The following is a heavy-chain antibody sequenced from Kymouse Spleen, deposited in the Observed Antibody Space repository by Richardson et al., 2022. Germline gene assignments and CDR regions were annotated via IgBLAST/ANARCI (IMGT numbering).Heavy chain of an antibody. J-gene: IGHJ4*02. CDR3: ARGGGNWGVLDY. D-gene: IGHD7-27*02. CDR1: GGSFSGYY. V-gene: IGHV4-34*01. Sequence: QVQLQQWGAGLLKPSETLSLTCAVYGGSFSGYYWSWIRQPPGKGLEWIGEINHSGSTNYNPSLKSRVTISVDTSKNQFSLKLSSVTAADTAVYYCARGGGNWGVLDYWGQGTLVTVSS. CDR2: INHSGST.